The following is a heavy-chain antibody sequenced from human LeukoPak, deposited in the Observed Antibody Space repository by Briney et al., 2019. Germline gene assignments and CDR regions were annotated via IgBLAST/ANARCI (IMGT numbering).Heavy chain of an antibody. CDR1: GGSISSSSFY. J-gene: IGHJ4*02. CDR3: ARPDNY. Sequence: SETLSLTCTVSGGSISSSSFYWGWIRQPPGKGLEWIGSFYHSGSTYYNPSLKSRVTISVDTSKNRFSLKLISVTAADTAVYYCARPDNYWGQGTLVTVSS. D-gene: IGHD5-24*01. V-gene: IGHV4-39*01. CDR2: FYHSGST.